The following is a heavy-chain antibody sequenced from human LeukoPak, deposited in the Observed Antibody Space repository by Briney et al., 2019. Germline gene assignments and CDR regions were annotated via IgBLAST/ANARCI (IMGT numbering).Heavy chain of an antibody. CDR2: INHSGST. Sequence: PSETLSLTCAVYGGSFSGYYWSWIRQPPGKGLEWIGEINHSGSTNYNPSLKSRVTISVDTSKNQLSLKLSSVTAADTAVYYCARHWGLLDYWGQGTLVTVSS. CDR3: ARHWGLLDY. CDR1: GGSFSGYY. D-gene: IGHD3-16*01. V-gene: IGHV4-34*01. J-gene: IGHJ4*02.